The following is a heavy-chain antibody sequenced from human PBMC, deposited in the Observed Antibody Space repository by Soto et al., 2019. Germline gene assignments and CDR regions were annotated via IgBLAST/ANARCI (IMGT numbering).Heavy chain of an antibody. J-gene: IGHJ4*02. CDR1: GFTFSSYW. D-gene: IGHD6-19*01. CDR3: AKTEQWLITSFYS. CDR2: VGASGTST. Sequence: GGSLRLSCAASGFTFSSYWMHWVRQAPGKGLVWVSGVGASGTSTYYADSVKGRFTISRDNSKNTLYLQMNSLRADDTAVYYCAKTEQWLITSFYSWGQGTLVTVSS. V-gene: IGHV3-23*01.